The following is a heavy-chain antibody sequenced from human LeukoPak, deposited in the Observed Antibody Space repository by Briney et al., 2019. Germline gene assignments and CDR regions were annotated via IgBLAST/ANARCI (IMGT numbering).Heavy chain of an antibody. CDR3: ARDPPPSRYSYGQYYFDY. J-gene: IGHJ4*02. Sequence: ASVKVSCKPSGYTFTSYYMHWVRQAPGQGLEWMGIINPSGGSTSYAQKFQGRVTMTRDMSTSTVYMELSSLRSEDTAVYYCARDPPPSRYSYGQYYFDYWGQGTLVTVSS. D-gene: IGHD5-18*01. CDR2: INPSGGST. V-gene: IGHV1-46*01. CDR1: GYTFTSYY.